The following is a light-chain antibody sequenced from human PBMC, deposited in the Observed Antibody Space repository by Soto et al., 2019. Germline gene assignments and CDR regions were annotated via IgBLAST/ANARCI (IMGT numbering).Light chain of an antibody. Sequence: EIVLTQSPATLSLSPGERATLSCRASQSVSSYLAWYQQKPGQAPRLLIYDASNRATGIPARFSGSGSGTDFTLTISSLEPEDFEVYYCQQRSNWTPVVTFGPGTKVDIK. J-gene: IGKJ3*01. CDR3: QQRSNWTPVVT. CDR1: QSVSSY. V-gene: IGKV3-11*01. CDR2: DAS.